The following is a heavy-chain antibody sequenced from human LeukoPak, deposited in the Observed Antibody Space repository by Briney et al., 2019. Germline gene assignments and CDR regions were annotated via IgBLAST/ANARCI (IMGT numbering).Heavy chain of an antibody. V-gene: IGHV4-4*02. Sequence: SETLSLTCAVSGGSISSSNRWSWVRQPPGKGLEWIGEIYHSGSTNYNPSLKSLVTISVDKSKTQFSLQLSSVPAADTAVYYCATLIAAAGDTFDAFDIWGQGTMVTVSS. CDR2: IYHSGST. CDR1: GGSISSSNR. J-gene: IGHJ3*02. D-gene: IGHD6-13*01. CDR3: ATLIAAAGDTFDAFDI.